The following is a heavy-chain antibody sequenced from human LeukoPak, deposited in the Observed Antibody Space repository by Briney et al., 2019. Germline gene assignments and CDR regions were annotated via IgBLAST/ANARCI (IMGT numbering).Heavy chain of an antibody. CDR1: GFTFSAYW. Sequence: GGSLRLSCAASGFTFSAYWMHWVRQAPGKGLVWVSRVKYDGSTTAYADSVKGRFTVSRDNSKNMMYLQMNSLRAEDAAVYYCARFSGPGMQHYYYYMDVWGTGTTVTVSS. V-gene: IGHV3-74*01. CDR3: ARFSGPGMQHYYYYMDV. J-gene: IGHJ6*03. CDR2: VKYDGSTT. D-gene: IGHD3-10*01.